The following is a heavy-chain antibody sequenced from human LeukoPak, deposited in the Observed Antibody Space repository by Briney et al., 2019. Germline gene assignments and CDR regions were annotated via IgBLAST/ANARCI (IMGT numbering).Heavy chain of an antibody. CDR3: ARGYSGSYYELDGVFDY. CDR1: GYSISSGYY. J-gene: IGHJ4*02. Sequence: SETLSLTCTVSGYSISSGYYWGWIRPPPGKGLEWIGSIYHSGSTYYNPSLKSRVTISVDTSKNQFSLKLSSVTAADTAVYYCARGYSGSYYELDGVFDYWGQGTLVTVSS. V-gene: IGHV4-38-2*02. CDR2: IYHSGST. D-gene: IGHD1-26*01.